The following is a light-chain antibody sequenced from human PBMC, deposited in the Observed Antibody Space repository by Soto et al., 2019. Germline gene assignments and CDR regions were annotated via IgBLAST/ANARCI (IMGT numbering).Light chain of an antibody. Sequence: DIVMTQSPDSLAVSLVDRATINCKSSQSVFASSNNKNFFAWYQQRPGQPPKLLIYWASTREFGVPDRFSGSGYVTDFNLTISGLQAEDVAVYYCHQYHTCPPAFGQWTKVDIK. CDR1: QSVFASSNNKNF. CDR3: HQYHTCPPA. V-gene: IGKV4-1*01. J-gene: IGKJ1*01. CDR2: WAS.